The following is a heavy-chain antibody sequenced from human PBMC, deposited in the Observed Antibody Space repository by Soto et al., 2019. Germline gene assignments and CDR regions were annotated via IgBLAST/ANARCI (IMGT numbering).Heavy chain of an antibody. J-gene: IGHJ4*02. D-gene: IGHD2-15*01. CDR1: GDSLTNNHW. CDR2: IWHTGRP. V-gene: IGHV4-4*02. Sequence: PSETLSLTCDVSGDSLTNNHWWSWVRQPPGKGLEWIGEIWHTGRPNYNPSLKSRVAISIDKSKNQFSLKLSSVTAADTAVYYCVRDSTTGCSSINCYMHWGQGTLVTVSS. CDR3: VRDSTTGCSSINCYMH.